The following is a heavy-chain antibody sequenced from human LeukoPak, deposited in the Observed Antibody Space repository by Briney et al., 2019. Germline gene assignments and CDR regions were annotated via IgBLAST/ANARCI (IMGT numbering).Heavy chain of an antibody. D-gene: IGHD4-17*01. J-gene: IGHJ4*02. CDR1: GGSFSGYY. CDR2: IYYSGST. Sequence: SETLSLTCAVYGGSFSGYYWSWIRQPPGKGLEWIGSIYYSGSTYYNPSLKSRVTISVDTSKNQFSLKLSSVTAADTAVYYCARILTVTRYFDYWGQGTLVTVSS. CDR3: ARILTVTRYFDY. V-gene: IGHV4-34*01.